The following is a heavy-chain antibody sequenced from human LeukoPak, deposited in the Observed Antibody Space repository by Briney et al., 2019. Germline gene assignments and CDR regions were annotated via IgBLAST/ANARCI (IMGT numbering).Heavy chain of an antibody. CDR3: GRPLRKVRGVIYYYGMDV. CDR2: IWYDGSNK. Sequence: PGRSLRLSCAASGFTFSSYGMHWVRQAPGKGLEWVAVIWYDGSNKYYADSVKGRFTISRDNSKNTLYLQMNSLRAEDTAVYYCGRPLRKVRGVIYYYGMDVWGKGTTVTVSS. V-gene: IGHV3-33*01. CDR1: GFTFSSYG. D-gene: IGHD3-10*01. J-gene: IGHJ6*04.